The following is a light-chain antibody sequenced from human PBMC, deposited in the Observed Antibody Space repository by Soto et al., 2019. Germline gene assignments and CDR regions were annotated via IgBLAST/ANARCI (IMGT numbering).Light chain of an antibody. CDR2: SDN. CDR1: SSNIGAGYV. Sequence: QSVLTQPPSVSGAPGQRVTISCTGSSSNIGAGYVVHWYQQLPGAAPKLLIFSDNNRPSGVPDRFSGSKSGISASLAITGLQTEDEADYYCQTYDNNSDYVFGIGTKVTV. V-gene: IGLV1-40*01. J-gene: IGLJ1*01. CDR3: QTYDNNSDYV.